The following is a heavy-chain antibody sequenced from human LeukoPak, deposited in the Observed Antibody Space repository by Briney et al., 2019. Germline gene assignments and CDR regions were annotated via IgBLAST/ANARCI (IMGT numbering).Heavy chain of an antibody. CDR1: GFTFSSYA. V-gene: IGHV3-23*01. D-gene: IGHD3-10*01. CDR3: AKADGSGTYYTRPSDY. J-gene: IGHJ4*02. Sequence: PGGSLRLSCAASGFTFSSYAMSWVRQAPGKGLEWVSGISGSAINTHYADSVKGRFTISRDNSQNTLYLQMSSLRAEDSAAYYCAKADGSGTYYTRPSDYWGQGTLVTVSS. CDR2: ISGSAINT.